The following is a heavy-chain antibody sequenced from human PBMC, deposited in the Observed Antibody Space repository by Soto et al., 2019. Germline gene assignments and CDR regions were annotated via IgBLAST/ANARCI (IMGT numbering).Heavy chain of an antibody. CDR3: WRRLGGYGEGRFVI. CDR2: INNGAGTT. D-gene: IGHD4-17*01. CDR1: GFTFSSHE. V-gene: IGHV3-23*01. J-gene: IGHJ3*02. Sequence: EVPLLQSGGGLVQPGGSLRLSCAASGFTFSSHEMSWVRQAPGKGPEWVSTINNGAGTTYYADSVKGRFTISRDNSRNTLGLQMNSLRAEDTAIYFCWRRLGGYGEGRFVIWGQGTMVTVAS.